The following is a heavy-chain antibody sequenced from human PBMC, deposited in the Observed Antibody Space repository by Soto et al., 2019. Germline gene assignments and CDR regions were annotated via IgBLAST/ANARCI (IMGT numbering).Heavy chain of an antibody. J-gene: IGHJ6*02. CDR3: ARSQGSSTSVEIYYSYYYGMDV. Sequence: QVQLVQSGAEVKKPVSSVKVSCKASGGTFSSYAISWVRQAPGQGLEWMGGIIPISGTANYAQKFQGRVTITADESTSTVYMELGSLRSEDTAVYFCARSQGSSTSVEIYYSYYYGMDVWGQGTTVTVSS. CDR1: GGTFSSYA. D-gene: IGHD2-2*01. CDR2: IIPISGTA. V-gene: IGHV1-69*01.